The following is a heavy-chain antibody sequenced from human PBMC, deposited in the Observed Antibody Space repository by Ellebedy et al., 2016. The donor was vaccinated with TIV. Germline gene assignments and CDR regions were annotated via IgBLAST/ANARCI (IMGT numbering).Heavy chain of an antibody. D-gene: IGHD3-9*01. Sequence: AASVKVSCKASGYTFTDYYLHWVRQALGQGLEWMGWIKPNNGDTNYAQKFQDRVTMTRGTSINTAYMELSGLRSDDTAVYYCAREHYDVLTGRWYYFDDWGQGTLVTVSS. CDR3: AREHYDVLTGRWYYFDD. CDR2: IKPNNGDT. V-gene: IGHV1-2*02. J-gene: IGHJ4*01. CDR1: GYTFTDYY.